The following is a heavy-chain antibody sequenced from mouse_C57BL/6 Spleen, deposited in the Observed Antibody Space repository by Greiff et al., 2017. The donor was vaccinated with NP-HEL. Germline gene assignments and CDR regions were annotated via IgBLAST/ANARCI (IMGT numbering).Heavy chain of an antibody. J-gene: IGHJ4*01. V-gene: IGHV2-2*01. CDR3: AREGDYDYDGAMDY. CDR1: GFSLTSYG. D-gene: IGHD2-4*01. CDR2: IWSGGST. Sequence: VKLVESGPGLVQPSQSLSITCTVSGFSLTSYGVHWVRQSPGKGLEWLGVIWSGGSTDYNAAFISRLSISKDNSKSQVFFKMNSLQADDTAIYYCAREGDYDYDGAMDYWGQGTSVTVSS.